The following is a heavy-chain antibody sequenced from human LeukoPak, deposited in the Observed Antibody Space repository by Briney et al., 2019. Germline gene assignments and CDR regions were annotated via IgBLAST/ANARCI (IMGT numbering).Heavy chain of an antibody. V-gene: IGHV3-30*01. Sequence: PGGSLRLSCAASGFTFNNYAMSWVRQAPGKGLEWVAVISYDGSNKYYADSVKGRFTISRDNSKNTLYLQMNSLRAEDTAVYYCARRLRFLEWSPVFDYWGQGTLVTVSS. CDR3: ARRLRFLEWSPVFDY. CDR2: ISYDGSNK. CDR1: GFTFNNYA. D-gene: IGHD3-3*01. J-gene: IGHJ4*02.